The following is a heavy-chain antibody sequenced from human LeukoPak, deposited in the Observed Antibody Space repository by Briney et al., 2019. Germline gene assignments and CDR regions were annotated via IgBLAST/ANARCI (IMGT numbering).Heavy chain of an antibody. CDR1: GFTFDDYA. J-gene: IGHJ4*02. V-gene: IGHV3-9*01. Sequence: PGGSLGLSCAASGFTFDDYAMHWVRQAPGKGLEWVSGISWNSGSIGYADSVKGRFTISRDNAKNSLYLQMNSLRAEDTALYYCAKDKYGAVAGLFDYWGQGTLVTVSS. CDR2: ISWNSGSI. D-gene: IGHD6-19*01. CDR3: AKDKYGAVAGLFDY.